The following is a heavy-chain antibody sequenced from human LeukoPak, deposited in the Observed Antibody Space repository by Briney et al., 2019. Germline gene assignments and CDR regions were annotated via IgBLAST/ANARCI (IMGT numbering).Heavy chain of an antibody. CDR1: GFTFSSYG. V-gene: IGHV3-30*02. CDR3: AKEDYYDSSGYVDY. D-gene: IGHD3-22*01. Sequence: GGSLRLSCAASGFTFSSYGMHWVRQAPGKGLEWVEFIRYDGSNKYYADSVKGRFTISRDNSKNTLYLQMNSLRAEDTAVYYCAKEDYYDSSGYVDYWGQGTLVTVSS. J-gene: IGHJ4*02. CDR2: IRYDGSNK.